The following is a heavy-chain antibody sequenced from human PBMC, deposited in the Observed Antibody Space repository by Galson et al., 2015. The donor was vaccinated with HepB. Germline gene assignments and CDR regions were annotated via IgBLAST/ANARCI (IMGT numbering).Heavy chain of an antibody. CDR1: GFTFRSYV. D-gene: IGHD3-22*01. Sequence: PLRLSCAASGFTFRSYVMSWVRQAPGKGLEWVSAISGSGGSTYYADSVKGRFTISRDNSKNTLYLQMNSLRAEDTAVYYCAKKGSPYSSGDAYFDYWGQGTLVTVSS. J-gene: IGHJ4*02. CDR3: AKKGSPYSSGDAYFDY. V-gene: IGHV3-23*01. CDR2: ISGSGGST.